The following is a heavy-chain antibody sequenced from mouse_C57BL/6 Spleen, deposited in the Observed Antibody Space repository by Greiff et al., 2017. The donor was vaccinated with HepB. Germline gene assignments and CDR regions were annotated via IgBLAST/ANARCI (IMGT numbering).Heavy chain of an antibody. D-gene: IGHD1-1*01. J-gene: IGHJ2*01. V-gene: IGHV14-4*01. CDR1: GFNIKDDY. CDR3: TTGTTVVDGHY. Sequence: VQLQQSGAELVRPGASVKLSCTASGFNIKDDYMHWVKQRPEQGLEWIGWIDPENGDTEYASKFQGKATITADTSSNTAYLQLSSLTSEDTAVYYCTTGTTVVDGHYWGQGTTLTVSS. CDR2: IDPENGDT.